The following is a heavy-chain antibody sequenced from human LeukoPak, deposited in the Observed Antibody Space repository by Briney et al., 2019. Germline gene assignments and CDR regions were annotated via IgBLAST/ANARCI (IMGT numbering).Heavy chain of an antibody. CDR3: AELGITMIGGV. Sequence: GGSLRLSCAASGFTFSSYAMSWVRQAPGKGLEWVSGIRGSGDSTDYADSVKGRFTISRDNAKNSLYLQMNSLRAEDTAVYYRAELGITMIGGVWGKGTTVTISS. D-gene: IGHD3-10*02. V-gene: IGHV3-23*01. J-gene: IGHJ6*04. CDR1: GFTFSSYA. CDR2: IRGSGDST.